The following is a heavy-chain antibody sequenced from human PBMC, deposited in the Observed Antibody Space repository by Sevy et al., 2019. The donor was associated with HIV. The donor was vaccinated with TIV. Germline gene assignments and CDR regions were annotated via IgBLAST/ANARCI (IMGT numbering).Heavy chain of an antibody. D-gene: IGHD3-22*01. J-gene: IGHJ4*02. CDR2: FDPEDGET. V-gene: IGHV1-24*01. CDR3: ATTKDYYDSSGYPFDY. CDR1: GYTLTGFS. Sequence: ASVKVSCNVTGYTLTGFSMHWVRQTPGKGLEWMGTFDPEDGETIDAQKFQGRVIMTEDTSADTAHMDLSSLTSEDTAVYYCATTKDYYDSSGYPFDYWGQGTLVTVSS.